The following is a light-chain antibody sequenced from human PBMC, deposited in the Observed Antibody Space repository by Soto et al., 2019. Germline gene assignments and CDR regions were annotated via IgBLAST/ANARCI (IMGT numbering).Light chain of an antibody. Sequence: QSVLTQPPSVSGAPGQRVTISCTGSSSNTGAGYEVHWYQQFPGTAPKLLIYNNNNRPSGVPDRFSGSKSVTSASLAITGLQADDEADYYCQSYDSSLSGVVFGGGTKLTVL. CDR1: SSNTGAGYE. J-gene: IGLJ2*01. V-gene: IGLV1-40*01. CDR3: QSYDSSLSGVV. CDR2: NNN.